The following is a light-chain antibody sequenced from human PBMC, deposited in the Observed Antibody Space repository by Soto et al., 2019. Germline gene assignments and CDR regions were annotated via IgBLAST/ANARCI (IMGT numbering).Light chain of an antibody. V-gene: IGKV1-39*01. CDR3: QQGYSPPYT. Sequence: DLQMAQSPSSLSASVGDRVTITCRASQSISGYLNWYQQKPGKAPDLLIYAASTLQGGVPSRFSGSGSGTDFTLTISNLQPEDFVTYYCQQGYSPPYTFGQGTRLEIK. CDR2: AAS. CDR1: QSISGY. J-gene: IGKJ2*01.